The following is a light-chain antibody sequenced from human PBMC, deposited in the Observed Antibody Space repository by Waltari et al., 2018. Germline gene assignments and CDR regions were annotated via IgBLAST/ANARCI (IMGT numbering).Light chain of an antibody. CDR3: QHYNSRPLT. CDR2: GAS. J-gene: IGKJ4*01. CDR1: QSVRSN. V-gene: IGKV3-15*01. Sequence: EIVMTPSPATLSVFPGERATLSCRASQSVRSNLAWYQQRPGQAPRLLIYGASTRATGIPARFSGSGSGTDFTLTISSLQSEDFAVYYCQHYNSRPLTFGGGTKVEMK.